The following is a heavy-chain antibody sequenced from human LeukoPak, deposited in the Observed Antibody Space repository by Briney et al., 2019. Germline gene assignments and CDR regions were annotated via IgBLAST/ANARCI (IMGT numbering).Heavy chain of an antibody. CDR3: ARTIVRGVYFDY. CDR1: GGSISSYY. CDR2: IYYSGST. D-gene: IGHD3-10*01. Sequence: SETLSLTCTVSGGSISSYYWSWIRQPPGKGLEWIGYIYYSGSTNYNPSLKSRVTISVDTSKNQFSLKLSSVTAADTAVYYCARTIVRGVYFDYWGQGTLVTVSS. J-gene: IGHJ4*02. V-gene: IGHV4-59*01.